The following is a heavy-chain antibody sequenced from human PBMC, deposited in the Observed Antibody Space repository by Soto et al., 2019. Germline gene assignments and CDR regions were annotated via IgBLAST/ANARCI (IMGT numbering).Heavy chain of an antibody. V-gene: IGHV5-51*01. CDR2: IYPGDSDT. CDR1: GYRFTSYW. Sequence: GESLKISCKGSGYRFTSYWIGWVRQMHGKGLEWMGIIYPGDSDTRYSPSFQGQVTISVDKSISTAYLQWSSLKASDTAMYYCARHQSYCSGGSCYLNWFDPWGQGTLVTVSS. J-gene: IGHJ5*02. CDR3: ARHQSYCSGGSCYLNWFDP. D-gene: IGHD2-15*01.